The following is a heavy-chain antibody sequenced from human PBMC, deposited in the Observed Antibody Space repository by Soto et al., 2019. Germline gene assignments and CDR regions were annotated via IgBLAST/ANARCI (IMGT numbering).Heavy chain of an antibody. J-gene: IGHJ5*02. CDR3: ARHTLGNWFDP. D-gene: IGHD3-16*01. V-gene: IGHV4-30-2*01. CDR1: GGSISSGGYS. Sequence: PSETLSLTCAVFGGSISSGGYSWSWIRQPPGKGLEWIGYIYHSGSTYYNPSLKSRVTISVDTSKNQFSLKLSSVTAADTAVYYCARHTLGNWFDPWGQGTLVTVSS. CDR2: IYHSGST.